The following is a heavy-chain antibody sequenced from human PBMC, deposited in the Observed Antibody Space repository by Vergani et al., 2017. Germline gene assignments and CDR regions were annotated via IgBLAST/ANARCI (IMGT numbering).Heavy chain of an antibody. CDR1: GFTFSTYT. Sequence: EVQLLESGGGLVQPGGSLRLSCAASGFTFSTYTMTWVCQTPGQGLEWVSGISGSGGTTDYADSVKGRFTFSRDNSKNTLYLQMNSLRAEDTAVYYCATNRWELLLDAFDIWGQGTMVTXSS. J-gene: IGHJ3*02. V-gene: IGHV3-23*01. CDR3: ATNRWELLLDAFDI. D-gene: IGHD1-26*01. CDR2: ISGSGGTT.